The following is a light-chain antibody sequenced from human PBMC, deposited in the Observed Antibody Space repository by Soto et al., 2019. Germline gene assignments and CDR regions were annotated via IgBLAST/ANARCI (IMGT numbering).Light chain of an antibody. CDR3: QQRYSIPRT. CDR2: AAS. CDR1: QSIGSY. Sequence: DIQMTQSPSSLSASVGDRVTITCRASQSIGSYVNWYQQKPGKAPQLLIFAASSLQSGVPSRFTGSGYGTDFTLTISSLQPEDFATYYCQQRYSIPRTFGQGTTVEIK. J-gene: IGKJ1*01. V-gene: IGKV1-39*01.